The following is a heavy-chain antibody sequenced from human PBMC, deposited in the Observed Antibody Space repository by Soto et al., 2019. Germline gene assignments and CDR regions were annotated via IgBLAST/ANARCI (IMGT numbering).Heavy chain of an antibody. CDR3: ARDPSTYYDSSGYWPFYYYYYGMDV. CDR2: ICYDGSNK. Sequence: PGGSLRLSCAASGFTFSSYGMHWVHQAPGKGLEWVAVICYDGSNKYYADSVKGRFTISRDNSKNTLYLQMNSLRAEDTAVYYCARDPSTYYDSSGYWPFYYYYYGMDVWGQGTTVTVSS. CDR1: GFTFSSYG. V-gene: IGHV3-33*08. J-gene: IGHJ6*02. D-gene: IGHD3-22*01.